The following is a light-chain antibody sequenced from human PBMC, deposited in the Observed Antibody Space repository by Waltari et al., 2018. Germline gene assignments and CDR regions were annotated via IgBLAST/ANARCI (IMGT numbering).Light chain of an antibody. V-gene: IGKV3-15*01. CDR2: GTS. Sequence: EIVMTQSPATLSVSTVERATLSCRASQSVSRNVAWYQHKPGQAPRLLIYGTSTRATGIPARFSGSGSGTEFTLTISSLQSEDFAVYYCQQYNNWPPFTFGPGTKVDIK. CDR3: QQYNNWPPFT. CDR1: QSVSRN. J-gene: IGKJ3*01.